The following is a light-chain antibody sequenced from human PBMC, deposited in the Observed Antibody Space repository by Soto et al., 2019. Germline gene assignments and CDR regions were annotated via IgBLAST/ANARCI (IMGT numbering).Light chain of an antibody. J-gene: IGKJ1*01. CDR3: QQYSSPPQT. CDR1: QGISSY. V-gene: IGKV1-9*01. Sequence: DIPLTQSPSFLSASVGDKITITCRASQGISSYLAWYQQRPGKAPELLIYGASTLRTGVASRFRGSGSGTEFTLTISSLQPEDFAMYFCQQYSSPPQTFGQGTKVEIK. CDR2: GAS.